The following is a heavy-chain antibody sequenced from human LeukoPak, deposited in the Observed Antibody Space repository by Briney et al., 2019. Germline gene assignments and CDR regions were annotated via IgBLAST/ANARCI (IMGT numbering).Heavy chain of an antibody. D-gene: IGHD6-19*01. CDR1: GYTFTNNY. CDR3: ARDSSGWWLSGDYFDY. V-gene: IGHV1-46*01. CDR2: IYPRDGST. Sequence: ASVKVSCKASGYTFTNNYLHWVRQAPGQGLEWMGMIYPRDGSTSYAQNFQGRVTVTRDTSTTTVHMELRGLRAEDTAVYYCARDSSGWWLSGDYFDYWGQGTLVTVSS. J-gene: IGHJ4*02.